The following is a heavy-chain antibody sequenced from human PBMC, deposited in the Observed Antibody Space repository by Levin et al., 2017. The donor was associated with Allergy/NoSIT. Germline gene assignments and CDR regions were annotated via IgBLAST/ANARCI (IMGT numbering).Heavy chain of an antibody. Sequence: GGSLRLSCAASGFTFSHYPMHWVRQAPGKGLEWVTIISYDGRNKYYADSVKGRFTISRDNSINTLYLQMNSLRAEDTAVYYCARDSGSTSWNFYFDYWGQGTLVTVSS. V-gene: IGHV3-30*04. CDR3: ARDSGSTSWNFYFDY. CDR2: ISYDGRNK. J-gene: IGHJ4*02. D-gene: IGHD6-13*01. CDR1: GFTFSHYP.